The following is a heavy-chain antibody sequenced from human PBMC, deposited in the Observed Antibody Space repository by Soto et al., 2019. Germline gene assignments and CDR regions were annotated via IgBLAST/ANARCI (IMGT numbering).Heavy chain of an antibody. CDR2: IYYSGTT. Sequence: KASETLSLTCSVSGDSISSGGYYWSWIRQHPGKGLEWIGYIYYSGTTYYNPSLKSRVIISVDTSKNQFSLKLLSVTAADTAVYYCARHAVDCSGGSCYSENYYYYYMDVWGKGTTVTVSS. V-gene: IGHV4-31*03. D-gene: IGHD2-15*01. CDR1: GDSISSGGYY. J-gene: IGHJ6*03. CDR3: ARHAVDCSGGSCYSENYYYYYMDV.